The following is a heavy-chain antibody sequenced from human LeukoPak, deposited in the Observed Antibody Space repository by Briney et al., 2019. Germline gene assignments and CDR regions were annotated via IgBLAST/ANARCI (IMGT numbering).Heavy chain of an antibody. D-gene: IGHD4-17*01. J-gene: IGHJ3*02. CDR2: ISWNSGSI. CDR1: GFTFDDYA. V-gene: IGHV3-9*03. Sequence: VRSLRLSCAASGFTFDDYAMHWVRQAPGKGLEWVSGISWNSGSIGYADSVKGRFTISRDNAKNSLYLQMNSLRAEDMALYYCAKDLCAVTTGCAFDIWGQGTMVTVSS. CDR3: AKDLCAVTTGCAFDI.